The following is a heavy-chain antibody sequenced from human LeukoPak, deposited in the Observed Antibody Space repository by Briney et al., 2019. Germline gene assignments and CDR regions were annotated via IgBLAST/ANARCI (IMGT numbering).Heavy chain of an antibody. Sequence: ASVKVSCKASGYTFTGYYMHWVRQAPGQGLEWMGWINPNSGGTNYAQKFQSRVTMTRDTSISTAYMELSRLRSDDMAVYYCARAAAGYLGFDYWGQGTLVTVSS. CDR3: ARAAAGYLGFDY. CDR2: INPNSGGT. D-gene: IGHD3-9*01. CDR1: GYTFTGYY. V-gene: IGHV1-2*02. J-gene: IGHJ4*02.